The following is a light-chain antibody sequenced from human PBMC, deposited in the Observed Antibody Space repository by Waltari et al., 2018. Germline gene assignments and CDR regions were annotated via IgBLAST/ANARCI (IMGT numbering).Light chain of an antibody. V-gene: IGKV3-15*01. Sequence: VMTQSPAILSVSPGDSVTLSCRARPPLTSNLAWYQQKPGQPPRLLIFGASTRATGVSDRFSGSGTTTQFSLTISSLQPEDFAIYFCQQYNRWPSTFGQGTKLDIK. CDR3: QQYNRWPST. J-gene: IGKJ2*01. CDR2: GAS. CDR1: PPLTSN.